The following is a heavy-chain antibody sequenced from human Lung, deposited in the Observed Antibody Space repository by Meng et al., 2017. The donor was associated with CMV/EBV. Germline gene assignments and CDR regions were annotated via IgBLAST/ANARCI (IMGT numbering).Heavy chain of an antibody. V-gene: IGHV3-30-3*01. D-gene: IGHD6-19*01. J-gene: IGHJ4*02. Sequence: GESXKISCAASGFTFSTHAMHWVRQAPGRGLEWVSVISSEGSHKPYADSVKGRFTVSRDNSKNMMYLQMSSLRPEDTAVYYCARGESSSWPFLAWDFDFWGQGTXVTVSS. CDR3: ARGESSSWPFLAWDFDF. CDR1: GFTFSTHA. CDR2: ISSEGSHK.